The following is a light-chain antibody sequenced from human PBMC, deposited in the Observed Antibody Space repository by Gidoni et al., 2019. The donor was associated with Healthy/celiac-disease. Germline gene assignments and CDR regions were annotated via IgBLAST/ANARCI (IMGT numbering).Light chain of an antibody. J-gene: IGKJ3*01. CDR2: RAS. Sequence: DSVMPQSPDSLAVSLGERAPINCKSSQSVLYSSNDKNYLAWYQQKPGQPPKLLIYRASTRESGVPDRLSGSGSGTDFTLTISSLQAEDVAVYYCQQYYSPPFTFGPGTKVDIK. V-gene: IGKV4-1*01. CDR3: QQYYSPPFT. CDR1: QSVLYSSNDKNY.